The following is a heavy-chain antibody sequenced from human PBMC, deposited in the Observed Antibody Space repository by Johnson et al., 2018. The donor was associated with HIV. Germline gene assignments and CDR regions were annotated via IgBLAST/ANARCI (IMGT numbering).Heavy chain of an antibody. V-gene: IGHV3-30-3*01. Sequence: QEQLVESGGGVVQPGRSLRLSCAASGFTFSSYAMHWVRQAPGKGLEWVAVISYDGSYKYYADSMKGRFTISRDNSKNTLYLQMNSLRAEDTAVYYCARGTIFGEVDALDIWGQGTVVTISS. D-gene: IGHD3-3*01. CDR3: ARGTIFGEVDALDI. CDR1: GFTFSSYA. CDR2: ISYDGSYK. J-gene: IGHJ3*02.